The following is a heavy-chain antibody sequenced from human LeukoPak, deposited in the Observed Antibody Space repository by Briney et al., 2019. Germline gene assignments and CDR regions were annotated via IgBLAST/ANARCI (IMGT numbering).Heavy chain of an antibody. CDR1: GYTFTGYY. CDR2: INPNSGGT. J-gene: IGHJ4*02. Sequence: GASVKVSCKASGYTFTGYYMHWVRQAPGQGLEWMGWINPNSGGTNYAQKFQGRVTMTRDTSISTAYTELSRLRSDDTAVYYCARAPLYYYGSGSLDYWGQGTLVTVSS. CDR3: ARAPLYYYGSGSLDY. V-gene: IGHV1-2*02. D-gene: IGHD3-10*01.